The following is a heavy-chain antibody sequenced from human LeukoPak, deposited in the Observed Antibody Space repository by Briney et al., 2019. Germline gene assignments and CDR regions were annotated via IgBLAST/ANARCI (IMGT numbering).Heavy chain of an antibody. V-gene: IGHV3-21*06. CDR2: ITSSSSYI. Sequence: GGSLRLSCAASGFTFSSYAIHWVRQAPGKGLEWVSSITSSSSYIYYADSVKGRFTISRDNAKNSLYLQMDSLRVEDTAEYYCARDPYSGNYGAYYYYMDVWGKGTTVTVSS. D-gene: IGHD1-26*01. CDR3: ARDPYSGNYGAYYYYMDV. CDR1: GFTFSSYA. J-gene: IGHJ6*03.